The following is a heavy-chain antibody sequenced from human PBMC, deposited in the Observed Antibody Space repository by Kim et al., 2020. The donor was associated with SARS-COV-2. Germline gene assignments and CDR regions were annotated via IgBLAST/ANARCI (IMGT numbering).Heavy chain of an antibody. CDR3: ARVSRSTSCYSCYWYFDL. CDR1: GGSISSSSYY. CDR2: IYYSWST. Sequence: SETLSLTCTVSGGSISSSSYYWGWIRQPPGKGLEWIGSIYYSWSTYYNPSLKSRVTISVDTSKNQFSLKLSSVTAADTAVYYCARVSRSTSCYSCYWYFDLWGRGTLVTVSS. V-gene: IGHV4-39*07. J-gene: IGHJ2*01. D-gene: IGHD2-2*02.